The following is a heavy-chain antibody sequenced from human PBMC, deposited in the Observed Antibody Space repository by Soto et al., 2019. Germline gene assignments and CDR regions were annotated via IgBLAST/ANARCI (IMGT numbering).Heavy chain of an antibody. CDR1: GFTFSSYS. Sequence: GGSLRLSCAASGFTFSSYSMNWVRQAPGKGLEWVSYISSSSSTIYYADSVKGRFTISRDNAKNSLYLQMNSLRDEDTAVYYCARDLYCSGGSCYYYYYGMDVWGQGTTVTVS. J-gene: IGHJ6*02. CDR3: ARDLYCSGGSCYYYYYGMDV. CDR2: ISSSSSTI. D-gene: IGHD2-15*01. V-gene: IGHV3-48*02.